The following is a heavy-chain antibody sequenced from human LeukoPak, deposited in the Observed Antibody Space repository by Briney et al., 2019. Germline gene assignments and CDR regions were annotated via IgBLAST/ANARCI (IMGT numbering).Heavy chain of an antibody. V-gene: IGHV6-1*01. D-gene: IGHD6-6*01. CDR2: IYYRSKWYN. Sequence: SQTLSLTCAISGDSVSSKTAGWNWIRQSPSRGLEWLGRIYYRSKWYNDDAVSVKSRITITPDTAKNQFSLQLNSVTPEDTAVYYCARAPPAARPYYYYYYMDVWGKGTTVTVSS. CDR1: GDSVSSKTAG. J-gene: IGHJ6*03. CDR3: ARAPPAARPYYYYYYMDV.